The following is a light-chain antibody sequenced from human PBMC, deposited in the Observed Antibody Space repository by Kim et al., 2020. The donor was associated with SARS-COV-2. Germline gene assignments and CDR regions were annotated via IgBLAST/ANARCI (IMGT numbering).Light chain of an antibody. CDR1: QSVTSNY. J-gene: IGKJ2*01. Sequence: LSPGERATLSCRASQSVTSNYLAWYQQKPGQAPRLLIYGASSRATGIPDRFSGSGSGTDFTLTISRLEPEDFAVYYCQQYGSSVYTFGQGTKLEI. CDR2: GAS. V-gene: IGKV3-20*01. CDR3: QQYGSSVYT.